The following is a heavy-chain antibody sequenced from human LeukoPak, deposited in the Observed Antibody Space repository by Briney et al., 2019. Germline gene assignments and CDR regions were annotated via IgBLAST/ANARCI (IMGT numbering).Heavy chain of an antibody. V-gene: IGHV1-24*01. CDR3: AKASDSSGWYYFDY. Sequence: ASVKVSCKVSGYTLTELSMHWVRQAPGKGLEWMGGFDPEDGETIYAQKFQGRVTMTEDTSTDTAYMELSSLRSEDTAVYYCAKASDSSGWYYFDYWGQGTMVTVSS. CDR2: FDPEDGET. J-gene: IGHJ4*03. CDR1: GYTLTELS. D-gene: IGHD6-19*01.